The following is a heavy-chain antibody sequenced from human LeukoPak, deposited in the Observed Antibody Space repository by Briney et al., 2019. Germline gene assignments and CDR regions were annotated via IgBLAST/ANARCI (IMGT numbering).Heavy chain of an antibody. CDR2: INHNGGT. J-gene: IGHJ5*02. V-gene: IGHV4-39*07. D-gene: IGHD3-9*01. Sequence: SETLSLTCTVSGDSISSSSYYWSWIRQPPGKGLEWIGDINHNGGTNYNPSLKSRVTISVDTSKNQFSLRLSSVTAADTAVYYCARARQNPYFEERRRGNWFDPWGQGTLVTVSS. CDR1: GDSISSSSYY. CDR3: ARARQNPYFEERRRGNWFDP.